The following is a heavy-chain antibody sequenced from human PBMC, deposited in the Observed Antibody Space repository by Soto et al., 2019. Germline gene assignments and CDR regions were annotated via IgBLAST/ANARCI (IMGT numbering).Heavy chain of an antibody. D-gene: IGHD2-15*01. J-gene: IGHJ4*02. CDR3: AKDAAPVVVAATGPIYFDY. CDR1: GFTFSDYY. CDR2: ISGRGETI. Sequence: GGSLRLSCAASGFTFSDYYMSWIRQAPGKGLEWISYISGRGETIYYADSVKGRFTISRDNSKNTLYLQMNSLRAEDTAVYYCAKDAAPVVVAATGPIYFDYWGQGTLVTVSS. V-gene: IGHV3-11*04.